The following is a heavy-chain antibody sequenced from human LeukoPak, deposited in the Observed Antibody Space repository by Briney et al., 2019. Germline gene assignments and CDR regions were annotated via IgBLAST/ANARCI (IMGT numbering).Heavy chain of an antibody. Sequence: PGGSLRLSCAASGFTFSSYGMHCVRQAPGKGLEWVAFIRYDGSNKYYADSVKGRFTISRDNSKNTLYMQMNSLRAEDTAVYYCAKETYDYVWGSYRYYFDYWGQGTLVTVSS. CDR2: IRYDGSNK. CDR1: GFTFSSYG. V-gene: IGHV3-30*02. D-gene: IGHD3-16*02. CDR3: AKETYDYVWGSYRYYFDY. J-gene: IGHJ4*02.